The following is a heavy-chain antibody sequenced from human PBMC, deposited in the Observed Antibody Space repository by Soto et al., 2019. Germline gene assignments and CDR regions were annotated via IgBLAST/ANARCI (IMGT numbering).Heavy chain of an antibody. J-gene: IGHJ4*02. CDR1: GGSISSYH. Sequence: SETLSLTCTVSGGSISSYHWSWIRQPPGKGLEWIGYIYSSGSASYNPSLKSRVTISVDTTKNHFSLNLSSVTAADTAVYYCAKGIPGRQLGPLDYWGQGTLVTVSS. V-gene: IGHV4-59*01. CDR2: IYSSGSA. D-gene: IGHD6-6*01. CDR3: AKGIPGRQLGPLDY.